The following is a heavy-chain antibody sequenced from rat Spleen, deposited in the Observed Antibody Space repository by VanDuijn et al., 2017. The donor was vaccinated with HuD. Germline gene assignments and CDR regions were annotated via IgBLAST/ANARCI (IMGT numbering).Heavy chain of an antibody. J-gene: IGHJ2*01. CDR2: ISTSGGST. Sequence: EVQLVESGGGLVQPGRSLKLSCAASGFTFSNYDMAWVRQAPTKGLEWVASISTSGGSTYYRDSVKGRFTISRDNAENTVYLQMNSLRSEDTATYYCAVAGYGYWGHGVMVTVSS. V-gene: IGHV5S13*01. D-gene: IGHD1-7*01. CDR3: AVAGYGY. CDR1: GFTFSNYD.